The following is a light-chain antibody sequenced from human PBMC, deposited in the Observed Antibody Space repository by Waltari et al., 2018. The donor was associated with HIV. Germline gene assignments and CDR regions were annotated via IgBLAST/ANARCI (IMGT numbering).Light chain of an antibody. CDR3: QQFYRIPYT. Sequence: DIQMTQSPSSLSASVGDRVTITCRASQAISNSLAWYQQKPGKAPKLLLYAASRLESGVPARFSGSGSGTDYTLTISSLQPEDFATYYCQQFYRIPYTFGQGTKLEIK. V-gene: IGKV1-NL1*01. J-gene: IGKJ2*01. CDR2: AAS. CDR1: QAISNS.